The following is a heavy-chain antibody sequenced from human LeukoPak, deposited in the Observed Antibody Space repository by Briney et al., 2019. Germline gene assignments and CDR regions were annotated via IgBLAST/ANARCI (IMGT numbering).Heavy chain of an antibody. Sequence: PSETLSLTCAVSGYTLGRNYYWGWIRQPPGKGLEWIGRIYGRGSTSYNPSPMNRVTMSVDTSRNHFSLQLTSVTAADTAVYYCARYDSRGSASTKFDYWGPGILVTISS. CDR3: ARYDSRGSASTKFDY. J-gene: IGHJ4*02. D-gene: IGHD3-16*01. CDR1: GYTLGRNYY. V-gene: IGHV4-38-2*01. CDR2: IYGRGST.